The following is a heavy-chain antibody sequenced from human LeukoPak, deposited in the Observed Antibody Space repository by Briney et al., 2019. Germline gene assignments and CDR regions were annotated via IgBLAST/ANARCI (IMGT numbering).Heavy chain of an antibody. V-gene: IGHV4-31*03. Sequence: SQTLSLTCTVSGSSISSGVAYWSWIRQHPGKGLEWIGYIYYSGSTYYNPSLKSRVTISVDTSKNQFSLKLTSVTAADTAVYYCAISGYGRDAFDIWGQGTMVTVSS. D-gene: IGHD5-12*01. CDR3: AISGYGRDAFDI. CDR2: IYYSGST. J-gene: IGHJ3*02. CDR1: GSSISSGVAY.